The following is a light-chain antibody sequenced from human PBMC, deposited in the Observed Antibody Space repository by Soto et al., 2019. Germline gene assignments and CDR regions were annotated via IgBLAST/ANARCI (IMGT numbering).Light chain of an antibody. J-gene: IGLJ3*02. CDR1: SNDVGGYNY. Sequence: QSVLTQPASVSGSPGQSITISCTGTSNDVGGYNYVSWYQQHPGKAPKLMIYEVSNRPSGVSNRFSGSKSGNTASLTISGLQAEDEADYYCSSFTSINTWVFGGGTKLTVL. CDR2: EVS. CDR3: SSFTSINTWV. V-gene: IGLV2-14*01.